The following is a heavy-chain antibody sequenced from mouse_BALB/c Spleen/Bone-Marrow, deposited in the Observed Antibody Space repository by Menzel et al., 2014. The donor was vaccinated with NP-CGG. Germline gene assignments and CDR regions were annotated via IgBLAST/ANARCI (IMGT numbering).Heavy chain of an antibody. CDR2: IRNKAYGYTT. CDR3: ARFPMDY. Sequence: EVQLVESGGGLVQPGGSLRLSCTTSGFTFTDYYMSWVRQPPGKALEWLAFIRNKAYGYTTEYSAPVRGRFTISRDNSQSILYLQMNTLRAEDSATYYCARFPMDYWGQGTSVTVSS. J-gene: IGHJ4*01. V-gene: IGHV7-3*02. CDR1: GFTFTDYY.